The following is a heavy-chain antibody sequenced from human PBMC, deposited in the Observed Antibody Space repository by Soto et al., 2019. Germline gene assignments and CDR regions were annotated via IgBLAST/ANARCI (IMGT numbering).Heavy chain of an antibody. CDR2: TYYRSKWYN. J-gene: IGHJ3*02. V-gene: IGHV6-1*01. D-gene: IGHD1-1*01. CDR1: GDSVSSNSAA. Sequence: SQTLSLTCAISGDSVSSNSAAWNWIRQPPSRGLEWLGRTYYRSKWYNDYAVSVKSRITINPDTSKNQFSLQLNSVTPEDTAVYYCSRGLNWAFDIWGQGTMVTVSS. CDR3: SRGLNWAFDI.